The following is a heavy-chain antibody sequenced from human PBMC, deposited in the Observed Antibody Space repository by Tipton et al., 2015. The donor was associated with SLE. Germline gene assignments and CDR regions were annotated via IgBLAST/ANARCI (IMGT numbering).Heavy chain of an antibody. V-gene: IGHV3-49*04. Sequence: SLRLSCAASGFTFSSYAMSWVRQAPGKGLEWVGVISSKAYGGTTEYAASVKGRFTISRDDSKSIAYLQMNSLKTEDTAVYYCTSPGRYYDFWSGYDAFDIWGQGTMVTVSS. CDR3: TSPGRYYDFWSGYDAFDI. D-gene: IGHD3-3*01. J-gene: IGHJ3*02. CDR1: GFTFSSYA. CDR2: ISSKAYGGTT.